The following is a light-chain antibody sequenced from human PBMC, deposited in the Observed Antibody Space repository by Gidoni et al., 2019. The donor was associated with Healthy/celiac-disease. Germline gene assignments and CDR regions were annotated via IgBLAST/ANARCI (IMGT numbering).Light chain of an antibody. Sequence: DIQMTPSPSSLSASVGDRVTITCRASQSISSYLNWYQQKPGKAPKLLIYAASSLQSGVPSRFIGSGSGTDFTLTISSLQPEDFATYYCQQSYSTPLYTFGQXTKLEIK. V-gene: IGKV1-39*01. CDR2: AAS. CDR1: QSISSY. CDR3: QQSYSTPLYT. J-gene: IGKJ2*01.